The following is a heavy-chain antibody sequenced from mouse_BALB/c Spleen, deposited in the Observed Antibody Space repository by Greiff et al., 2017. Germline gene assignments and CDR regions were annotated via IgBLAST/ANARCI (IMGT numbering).Heavy chain of an antibody. V-gene: IGHV2-2*02. CDR2: IWSGGST. Sequence: QVQLKESGPGLVQPSQSLSITCTVSGFSLTSYGVHWVRQSPGKGLEWLGVIWSGGSTDYNAAFISRLSISKDNSKSQVFFKMNSLQANDTAIYYCARNDGGNYLYYAMDYWGQGTSVTVSS. CDR1: GFSLTSYG. D-gene: IGHD2-1*01. J-gene: IGHJ4*01. CDR3: ARNDGGNYLYYAMDY.